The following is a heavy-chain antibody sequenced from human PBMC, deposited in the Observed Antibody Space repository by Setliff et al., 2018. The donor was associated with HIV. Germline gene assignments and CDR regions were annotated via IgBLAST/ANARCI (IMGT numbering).Heavy chain of an antibody. CDR2: FDPEDEET. D-gene: IGHD3-22*01. J-gene: IGHJ3*02. CDR3: ATAYFYDSSGYWYVFDI. V-gene: IGHV1-24*01. CDR1: GDTLSEVS. Sequence: KVSCKVSGDTLSEVSMHWVRQAPGKGLEWMGGFDPEDEETIYAQNFQGRVTMTEDTSTDTAYMELSSLRSEDTAMYYCATAYFYDSSGYWYVFDIWGQGTMVTVSS.